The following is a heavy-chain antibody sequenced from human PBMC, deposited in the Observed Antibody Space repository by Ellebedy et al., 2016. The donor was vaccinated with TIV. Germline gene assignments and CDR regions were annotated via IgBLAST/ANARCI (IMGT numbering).Heavy chain of an antibody. CDR3: ARFSGYDY. J-gene: IGHJ4*02. V-gene: IGHV3-7*03. D-gene: IGHD5-12*01. CDR2: IKQDGSET. CDR1: GFTFSSYW. Sequence: GESLKISCAASGFTFSSYWMNWVRQAPGKGPQWVANIKQDGSETYYVDSVKGRFTISRDNAKNSLCLQMNSLRAEDTAVYYCARFSGYDYWGQGTLVTVSS.